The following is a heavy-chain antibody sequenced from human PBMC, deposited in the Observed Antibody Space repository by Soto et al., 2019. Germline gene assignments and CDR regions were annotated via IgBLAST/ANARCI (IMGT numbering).Heavy chain of an antibody. J-gene: IGHJ3*02. Sequence: GGSLRLSCAASGFTFSSYGMHWVRQAPGKGLEWVALIWFDGSDKYYTESVKGRFTISRDNSKSTLYLQMNSLRAEDTAVYYWARLYCSASSCYSVGAFDIRGQGTMVTVSS. D-gene: IGHD2-15*01. V-gene: IGHV3-33*01. CDR3: ARLYCSASSCYSVGAFDI. CDR1: GFTFSSYG. CDR2: IWFDGSDK.